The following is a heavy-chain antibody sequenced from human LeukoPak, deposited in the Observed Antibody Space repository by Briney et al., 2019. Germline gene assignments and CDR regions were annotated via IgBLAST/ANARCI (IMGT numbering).Heavy chain of an antibody. D-gene: IGHD4-17*01. J-gene: IGHJ4*02. Sequence: SETLSLNCAVYGGSFSAYYWSWVRQPPGKGLEWIGEINHSGSTNYNPSLKSRVTISVDTSKNQFSLKLSSVTAADTAVYYCARGGYGALRGADYWGQGTLVTVSS. CDR1: GGSFSAYY. V-gene: IGHV4-34*01. CDR3: ARGGYGALRGADY. CDR2: INHSGST.